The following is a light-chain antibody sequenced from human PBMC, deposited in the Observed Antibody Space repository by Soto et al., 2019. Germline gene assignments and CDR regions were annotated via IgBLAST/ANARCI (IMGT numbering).Light chain of an antibody. V-gene: IGLV1-40*01. CDR2: ENN. J-gene: IGLJ1*01. Sequence: QLVLTQPPSVSETPGQRVTISCTGSSSNIGAGYEAHWYQQVPGTAPKLLIYENNNRPSGMPDRFSGSKSVTSASLAITGLQAEDVAEYYSQTYNSSLSGYVFGAGTKVTVL. CDR3: QTYNSSLSGYV. CDR1: SSNIGAGYE.